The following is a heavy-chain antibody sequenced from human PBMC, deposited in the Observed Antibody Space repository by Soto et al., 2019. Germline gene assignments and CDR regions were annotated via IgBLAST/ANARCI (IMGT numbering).Heavy chain of an antibody. CDR3: AREYDYGDYDYYYYGMDV. CDR2: ISSSSSYI. Sequence: EVQLVESGGGLVKPGGSLRLSCAASGFTFSSYSMNWVRQAPGKGLEWVSSISSSSSYIYYAYSVKGQFTISRDNAKNSLYMQMNSLRAEDTAVYYCAREYDYGDYDYYYYGMDVWGQGTTVTVSS. J-gene: IGHJ6*02. CDR1: GFTFSSYS. D-gene: IGHD4-17*01. V-gene: IGHV3-21*01.